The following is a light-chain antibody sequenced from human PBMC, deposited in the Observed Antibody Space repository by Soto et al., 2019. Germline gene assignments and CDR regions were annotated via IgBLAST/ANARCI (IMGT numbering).Light chain of an antibody. CDR2: DAS. CDR3: QQRRYWPVT. CDR1: QSVSSY. Sequence: EIVLTQSPAILSMSPGERATLSCRASQSVSSYFAWYQQKPGQAPGLLIYDASNRATGVPARFSGSGSGTDFTLTISSLEPEDFAVYYCQQRRYWPVTFGQGTKVDI. V-gene: IGKV3-11*01. J-gene: IGKJ1*01.